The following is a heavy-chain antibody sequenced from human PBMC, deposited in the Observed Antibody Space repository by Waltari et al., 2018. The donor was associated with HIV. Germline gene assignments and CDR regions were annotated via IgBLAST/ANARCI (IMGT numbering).Heavy chain of an antibody. Sequence: EVQLVESGGGLIQPGGSLSLSCAASVFTVSRHYMSWVRQAPGKGLEWVSVIYSSGKTYYADSVKGRFTISRDNSKNTLYLQMNRLRVEDTAVYYCDMYYYDSSGYSAAVWGQGTTVTVSS. CDR3: DMYYYDSSGYSAAV. V-gene: IGHV3-53*01. CDR2: IYSSGKT. D-gene: IGHD3-22*01. J-gene: IGHJ6*02. CDR1: VFTVSRHY.